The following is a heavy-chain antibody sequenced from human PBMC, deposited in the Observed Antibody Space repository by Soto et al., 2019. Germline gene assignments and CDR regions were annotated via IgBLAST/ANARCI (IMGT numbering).Heavy chain of an antibody. CDR2: SYTSGST. V-gene: IGHV4-4*07. CDR1: GGSISSSY. CDR3: AREKQGVAAALHY. Sequence: QVQLQESGPGLVKPSATLSLTCTVSGGSISSSYWSWIRQPAGQGLEWLGRSYTSGSTNYNPSLKGRVTISVDTSKNQFALKLSSVTAADTVVYYCAREKQGVAAALHYWGQGTLVTVSA. J-gene: IGHJ4*02. D-gene: IGHD6-13*01.